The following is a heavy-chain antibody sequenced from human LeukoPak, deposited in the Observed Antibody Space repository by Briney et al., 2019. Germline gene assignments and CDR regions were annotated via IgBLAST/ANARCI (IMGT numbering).Heavy chain of an antibody. CDR1: GYTFTGYY. D-gene: IGHD1-26*01. Sequence: ASVKDSCKASGYTFTGYYMHWVRQAPGQGLEWMGWINPNSGGTNYAQKFQGRVTMTRDTSISTAYMELSRLRSDDTAVYYCARVVSGSYYRGYFDYWGQGTLVTVSS. J-gene: IGHJ4*02. V-gene: IGHV1-2*02. CDR3: ARVVSGSYYRGYFDY. CDR2: INPNSGGT.